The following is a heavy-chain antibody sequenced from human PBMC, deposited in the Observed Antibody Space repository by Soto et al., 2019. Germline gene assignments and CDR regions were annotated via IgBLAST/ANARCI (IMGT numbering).Heavy chain of an antibody. CDR3: VKDRMSRNSVWDPFDV. Sequence: GGSLRLSCTPSGFIFSEYAMSWVRQAPGKGPEWVSSIGGPGDDTYYADYVKGRSTISRDNSKNTLYLQMNSLRGDDTAIYYCVKDRMSRNSVWDPFDVWGQGTMVTVSS. CDR2: IGGPGDDT. V-gene: IGHV3-23*01. J-gene: IGHJ3*01. CDR1: GFIFSEYA. D-gene: IGHD4-4*01.